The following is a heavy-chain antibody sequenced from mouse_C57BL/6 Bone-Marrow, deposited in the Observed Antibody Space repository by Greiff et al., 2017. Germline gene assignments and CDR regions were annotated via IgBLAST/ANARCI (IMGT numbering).Heavy chain of an antibody. D-gene: IGHD2-2*01. V-gene: IGHV5-6*01. CDR1: GFTFTSYG. Sequence: EVKLMESGGDLVKPGGSLTLSCAASGFTFTSYGMSWVRQTPDKRLEWVATISSGGSYPYYPDSVKGRFTISRDNAKNTLYLQMSSLKSEDTAMYYCARLTWGGYRAYGGQGTLVTVSA. CDR2: ISSGGSYP. CDR3: ARLTWGGYRAY. J-gene: IGHJ3*01.